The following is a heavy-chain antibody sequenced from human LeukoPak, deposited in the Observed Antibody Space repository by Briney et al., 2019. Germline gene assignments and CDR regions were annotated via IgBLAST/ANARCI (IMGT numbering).Heavy chain of an antibody. CDR2: IFPGDSDT. V-gene: IGHV5-51*01. CDR3: ARRAYCGGDCYSDY. D-gene: IGHD2-21*02. J-gene: IGHJ4*02. CDR1: GYSFTSYW. Sequence: NLGESLTISCKGSGYSFTSYWIGGVRQMPGKGRECMGIIFPGDSDTRYSPSFQGQVSISADKSLSSAYLQWSSLKASDTAMYYCARRAYCGGDCYSDYWGQGTLVTVSS.